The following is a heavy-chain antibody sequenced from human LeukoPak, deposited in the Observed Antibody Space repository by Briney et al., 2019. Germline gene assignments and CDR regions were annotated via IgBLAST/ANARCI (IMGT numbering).Heavy chain of an antibody. CDR1: GGSISSGSYY. CDR2: IYTSGST. CDR3: ARDRDWGSDY. D-gene: IGHD3/OR15-3a*01. V-gene: IGHV4-61*02. Sequence: SETLSLTCTVSGGSISSGSYYWSWIRQPAGKGLEWIGRIYTSGSTNYNPSLKSRVTISVDTSKNQFSLKLSSVTAADTAVYYCARDRDWGSDYWGQGTLVTVSS. J-gene: IGHJ4*02.